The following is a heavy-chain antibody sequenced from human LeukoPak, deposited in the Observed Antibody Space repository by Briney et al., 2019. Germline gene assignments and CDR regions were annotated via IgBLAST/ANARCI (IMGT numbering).Heavy chain of an antibody. D-gene: IGHD5-18*01. V-gene: IGHV1-2*04. CDR2: INPNSGGT. J-gene: IGHJ4*02. Sequence: ASVKVSCKASGYTFTGYHMHWVRQAPGQGLEWMGWINPNSGGTNYAQKFQGWVTMTRDTSISTAYMELSRLRSDDTAVYYCARGGRIGYAIETYWGQGTLVTVSS. CDR1: GYTFTGYH. CDR3: ARGGRIGYAIETY.